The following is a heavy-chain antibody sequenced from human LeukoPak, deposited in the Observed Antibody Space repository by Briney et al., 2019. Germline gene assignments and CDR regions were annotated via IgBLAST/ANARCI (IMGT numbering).Heavy chain of an antibody. CDR2: ITSTGGSA. CDR1: GFTFSNYP. V-gene: IGHV3-64D*06. CDR3: CLMVWGVT. D-gene: IGHD3-10*01. J-gene: IGHJ5*02. Sequence: GSLRLSCSASGFTFSNYPLYWVRQAPGKGLEFVSAITSTGGSAYYSDSVKGRFTISRDNSKSALFLQMSSLRLEDTAVYYCCLMVWGVTWGQGTLVTVSP.